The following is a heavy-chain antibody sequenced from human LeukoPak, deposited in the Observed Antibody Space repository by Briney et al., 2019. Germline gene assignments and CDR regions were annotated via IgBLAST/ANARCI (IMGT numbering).Heavy chain of an antibody. CDR2: IWYDGSNK. CDR1: GFTFSKYG. Sequence: GMSLRLSCAASGFTFSKYGINWVRQAPGKGLEWVAIIWYDGSNKYFAESVMGRFTISKDNSKNTVYLQMNSLRVEDTAVYYCATSRSFDYWGQGTLVTVSS. J-gene: IGHJ4*02. V-gene: IGHV3-33*01. CDR3: ATSRSFDY.